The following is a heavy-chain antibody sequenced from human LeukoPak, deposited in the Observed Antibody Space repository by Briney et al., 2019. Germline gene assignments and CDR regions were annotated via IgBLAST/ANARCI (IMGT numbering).Heavy chain of an antibody. D-gene: IGHD3-22*01. J-gene: IGHJ2*01. CDR3: ARWNYFDNSGYYSDWYFDL. CDR2: IHYTGST. V-gene: IGHV4-59*08. CDR1: GGSISSYY. Sequence: SETLSLTCSVSGGSISSYYWGWIRQPTGKGLEWIGYIHYTGSTNYNPSLKSRVTMSLDTSKNQFSMELMSVTAADTAVYYCARWNYFDNSGYYSDWYFDLWGRGTLVTVSS.